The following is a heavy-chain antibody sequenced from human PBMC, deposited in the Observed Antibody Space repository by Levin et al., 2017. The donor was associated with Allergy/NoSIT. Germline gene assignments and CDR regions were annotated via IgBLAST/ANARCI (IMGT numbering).Heavy chain of an antibody. J-gene: IGHJ3*01. V-gene: IGHV3-7*03. D-gene: IGHD1-14*01. Sequence: GGSLRLSCTASGFTFSRYWMTWVRQAPGKGLEWVANMNQNGSEKHYVDSVKGRFTISRDNAKNSLYLHMISLRAEDTARYYCARDTSPRVEPSSYYDALDVWGPGTMVTVSS. CDR3: ARDTSPRVEPSSYYDALDV. CDR1: GFTFSRYW. CDR2: MNQNGSEK.